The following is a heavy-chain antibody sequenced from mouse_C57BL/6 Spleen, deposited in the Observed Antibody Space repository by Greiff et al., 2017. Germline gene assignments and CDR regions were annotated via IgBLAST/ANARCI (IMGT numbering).Heavy chain of an antibody. CDR2: ISYDGSN. CDR3: ARGGDDYDPWFAY. CDR1: GYSITSGYY. J-gene: IGHJ3*01. V-gene: IGHV3-6*01. D-gene: IGHD2-4*01. Sequence: EVKLVESGPGLVKPSQSLSLTCSVTGYSITSGYYWNWIRQFPGNKLEWMGYISYDGSNNYNPSLKNRISITRDTSKNQFFLKLNSVTTEDTATYYCARGGDDYDPWFAYWGQGTLVTVSA.